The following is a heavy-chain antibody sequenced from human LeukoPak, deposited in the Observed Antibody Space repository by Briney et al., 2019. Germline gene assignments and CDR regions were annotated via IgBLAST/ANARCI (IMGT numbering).Heavy chain of an antibody. CDR1: GGSISYYY. CDR3: ARITYGDNHFDI. D-gene: IGHD4-23*01. V-gene: IGHV4-59*01. CDR2: IYYSGST. J-gene: IGHJ3*02. Sequence: NPSETLSLTCTVSGGSISYYYWSWIRQPPGKGLEWIGYIYYSGSTNHNPSLKSRVTISVDTSKNQFSLKLNSVTAADTAVYYCARITYGDNHFDIWGQGTMVTVSS.